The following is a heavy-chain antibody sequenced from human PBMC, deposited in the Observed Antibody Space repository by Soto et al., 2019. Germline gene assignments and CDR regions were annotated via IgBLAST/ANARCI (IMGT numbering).Heavy chain of an antibody. CDR3: ARDLESVPDY. CDR1: GFTFSDYA. CDR2: VSHDGRNT. J-gene: IGHJ4*02. Sequence: PGGSLRLSCAASGFTFSDYAMHWVRQAPGKGLEWVAVVSHDGRNTYYADSVKGRLTISRDSSKNTLYLQMNSLRAEDTAVYYCARDLESVPDYWGQGTLVTVSS. V-gene: IGHV3-30*03. D-gene: IGHD3-3*01.